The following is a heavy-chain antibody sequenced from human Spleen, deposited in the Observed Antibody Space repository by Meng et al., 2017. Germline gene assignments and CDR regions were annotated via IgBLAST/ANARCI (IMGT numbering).Heavy chain of an antibody. CDR2: ISYDGNDK. Sequence: GGSLRLSCAASGFTFRSFAMHWVRQAPGKGLECVAVISYDGNDKYYADSVKGRFTISRDNFKNTLYVQMNSLRDDDTAMYYCYARDTEAFDVWGQGTMVTVSS. D-gene: IGHD6-6*01. CDR1: GFTFRSFA. J-gene: IGHJ3*01. CDR3: YARDTEAFDV. V-gene: IGHV3-30*01.